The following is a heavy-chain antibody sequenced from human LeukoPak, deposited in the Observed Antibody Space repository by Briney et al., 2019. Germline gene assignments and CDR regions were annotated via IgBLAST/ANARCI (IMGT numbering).Heavy chain of an antibody. CDR2: IYHSGST. Sequence: SETLSLTCAVSGGSISSGGYSWSWIRQPPGKGLEWIGYIYHSGSTYYNPSLKSRVTISVDRSKNQFSLKLSSVTAADTAVYYCARDRVVVVPAATQNYYYYGMDVWGQGTTVTVSS. D-gene: IGHD2-2*01. V-gene: IGHV4-30-2*01. CDR1: GGSISSGGYS. J-gene: IGHJ6*02. CDR3: ARDRVVVVPAATQNYYYYGMDV.